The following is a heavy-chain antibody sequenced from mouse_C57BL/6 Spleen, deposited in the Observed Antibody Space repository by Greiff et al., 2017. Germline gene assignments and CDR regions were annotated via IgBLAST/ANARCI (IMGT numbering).Heavy chain of an antibody. V-gene: IGHV1-80*01. CDR2: IYPGDGDT. D-gene: IGHD2-3*01. CDR1: GYAFSSYW. Sequence: VQLQESGAELVKPGASVKISCKASGYAFSSYWMNWVKQRPGKGLEWIGQIYPGDGDTNYNGKFKGKATLTADKSSSTAYMQLSSLTSEDSAVYFCARGDYDGYYGYAMDYWGQGTSVTVSS. CDR3: ARGDYDGYYGYAMDY. J-gene: IGHJ4*01.